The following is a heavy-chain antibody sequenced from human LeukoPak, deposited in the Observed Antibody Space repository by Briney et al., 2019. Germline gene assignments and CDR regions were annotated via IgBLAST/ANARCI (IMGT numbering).Heavy chain of an antibody. D-gene: IGHD2-15*01. V-gene: IGHV3-30-3*01. J-gene: IGHJ4*02. Sequence: PGGSLRLSCAASGFTFSSYAMHWVRQAPGKGLEWVAVISYDGSNKYYADSVKGRFTISRDNSKNTLYLQMNSLRAEDTAVYYCASDRGVAAQFNWGQGTLVTVSS. CDR2: ISYDGSNK. CDR3: ASDRGVAAQFN. CDR1: GFTFSSYA.